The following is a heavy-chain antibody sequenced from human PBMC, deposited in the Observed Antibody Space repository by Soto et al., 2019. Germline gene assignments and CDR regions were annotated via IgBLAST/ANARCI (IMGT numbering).Heavy chain of an antibody. CDR3: ARKYLYYDILTGYYPRSPSPFDY. Sequence: GGSLRLSCAASGFTFSSYWMSWVRQAPGKGLEWVANIKQDGSEKYYVDSVKGRFTISRDNAKNSLYLQMNSLRAEDTAVFYCARKYLYYDILTGYYPRSPSPFDYWGQGTLVTVSS. D-gene: IGHD3-9*01. CDR2: IKQDGSEK. V-gene: IGHV3-7*01. J-gene: IGHJ4*02. CDR1: GFTFSSYW.